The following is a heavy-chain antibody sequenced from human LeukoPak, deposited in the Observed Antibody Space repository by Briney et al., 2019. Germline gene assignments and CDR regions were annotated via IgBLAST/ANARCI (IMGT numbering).Heavy chain of an antibody. Sequence: SETLSLTCTVSGGSMSPYHWGWIRQPPGKGLEWTGYIYYSGSTNYNPSLKSRVTISVDTSENQFSLKLSSVTAADTAVYYCARGHIVVVPAAIPRSDWFDPWGQGTLVTVSS. CDR3: ARGHIVVVPAAIPRSDWFDP. CDR1: GGSMSPYH. J-gene: IGHJ5*02. CDR2: IYYSGST. D-gene: IGHD2-2*02. V-gene: IGHV4-59*08.